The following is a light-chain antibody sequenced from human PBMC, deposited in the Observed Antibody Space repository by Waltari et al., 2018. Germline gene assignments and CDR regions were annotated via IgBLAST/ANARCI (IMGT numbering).Light chain of an antibody. V-gene: IGLV2-14*03. CDR2: DII. J-gene: IGLJ2*01. CDR3: SSYAPSSTV. CDR1: SSDIGGYDY. Sequence: QSALTQPASVSGSPGQSITISCTGTSSDIGGYDYVSWYQQHPGKALKLMIYDIIKRPSGVSDRFSGSKSGNTASLTISGLQAEDEADYYCSSYAPSSTVFGGGTKLTVL.